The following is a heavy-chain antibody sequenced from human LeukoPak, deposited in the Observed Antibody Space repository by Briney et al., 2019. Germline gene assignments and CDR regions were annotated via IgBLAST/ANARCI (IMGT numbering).Heavy chain of an antibody. J-gene: IGHJ4*01. CDR1: GGSINSYY. D-gene: IGHD4-11*01. Sequence: PSETLSLTCTVSGGSINSYYWSWLRQPPGKGLEWIGYVSGTGSTNYNPSLKSRVTISVDTSKNQFYLKLTSVTAADTAVYYCARTTTTFDDWGHGTLVTVSS. CDR2: VSGTGST. CDR3: ARTTTTFDD. V-gene: IGHV4-59*01.